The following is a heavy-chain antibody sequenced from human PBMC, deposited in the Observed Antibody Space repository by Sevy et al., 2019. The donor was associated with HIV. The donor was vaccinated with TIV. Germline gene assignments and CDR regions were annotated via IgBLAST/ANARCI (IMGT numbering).Heavy chain of an antibody. J-gene: IGHJ5*02. CDR3: ARDRGFGENNWFDP. Sequence: GGSLRLSCAASGFTFSSYEMNWVRQAPGKGLEWVSYISSSGSTIYYADSVKGRFTISRDNATNSLYLQMNSLRAEDTAVYYCARDRGFGENNWFDPWGQGTLVTVSS. CDR1: GFTFSSYE. D-gene: IGHD3-10*01. V-gene: IGHV3-48*03. CDR2: ISSSGSTI.